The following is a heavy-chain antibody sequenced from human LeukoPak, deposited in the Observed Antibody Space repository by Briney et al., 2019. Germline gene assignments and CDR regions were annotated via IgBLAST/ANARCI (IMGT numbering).Heavy chain of an antibody. V-gene: IGHV4-59*12. D-gene: IGHD7-27*01. CDR1: GASLSSYY. Sequence: SETLSLTCTVSGASLSSYYWSWIRQPPGKGLEWIGYMYYSGSTKYNPSLNSRVMIFVVTSKNQFSLKLSSVTAADTAVYYCARGRARPWASWFDPWGQGTLVTVSS. CDR3: ARGRARPWASWFDP. CDR2: MYYSGST. J-gene: IGHJ5*02.